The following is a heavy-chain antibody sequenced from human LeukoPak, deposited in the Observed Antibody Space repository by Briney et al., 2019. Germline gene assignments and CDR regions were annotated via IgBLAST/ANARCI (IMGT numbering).Heavy chain of an antibody. CDR1: GFTFSRYW. V-gene: IGHV3-74*01. J-gene: IGHJ4*02. CDR2: INSDGSSA. Sequence: GGSLRLSCAASGFTFSRYWMYWVRQAPGQGLVWVSHINSDGSSATYADSVKGRFTISRDNAKNTLYLQMNSLRAEDTAVYYCVRGTYYSGSGSYYPGYWGQGTLVTVSS. CDR3: VRGTYYSGSGSYYPGY. D-gene: IGHD3-10*01.